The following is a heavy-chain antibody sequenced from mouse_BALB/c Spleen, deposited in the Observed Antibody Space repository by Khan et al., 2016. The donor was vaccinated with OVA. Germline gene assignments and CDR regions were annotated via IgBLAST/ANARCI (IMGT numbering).Heavy chain of an antibody. CDR1: GYTFTDYY. CDR2: INPNNGDT. CDR3: ARGLFDV. V-gene: IGHV1-26*01. J-gene: IGHJ1*01. Sequence: QQSGPELVKPGASVKMSCKASGYTFTDYYMKWMKQSHGKSLEWIGDINPNNGDTFYNQKFKGKATLTVDKSSSTAYTQLNSLTSEDSAVYYCARGLFDVWGAGTTVTVSS.